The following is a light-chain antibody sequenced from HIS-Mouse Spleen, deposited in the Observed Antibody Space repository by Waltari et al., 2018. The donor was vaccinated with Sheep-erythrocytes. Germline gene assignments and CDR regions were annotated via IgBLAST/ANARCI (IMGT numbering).Light chain of an antibody. CDR3: LQDYNYPYT. CDR2: AAS. Sequence: AIQMTQSPSSLSASVGDRVTITCRASQGLRNDLGWYQQKTGKAPKLLSYAASSLQSGVPSRFSGSGSGTDFTLTIRSLQPEDFATYYCLQDYNYPYTFGQGTKLEIK. V-gene: IGKV1-6*01. CDR1: QGLRND. J-gene: IGKJ2*01.